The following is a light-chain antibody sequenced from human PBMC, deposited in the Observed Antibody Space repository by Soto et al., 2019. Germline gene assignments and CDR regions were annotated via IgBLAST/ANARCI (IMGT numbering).Light chain of an antibody. Sequence: EIVLTQSPATLSLSPGERVTVSCRASQSVSSYLVWYQQKPGQAPRLLIYDASNRATGIPARFSGSGSGTDLTLTISSLEPEDFAVYYCQQRSNWPWTFGQGTKVEI. CDR2: DAS. CDR3: QQRSNWPWT. CDR1: QSVSSY. J-gene: IGKJ1*01. V-gene: IGKV3-11*01.